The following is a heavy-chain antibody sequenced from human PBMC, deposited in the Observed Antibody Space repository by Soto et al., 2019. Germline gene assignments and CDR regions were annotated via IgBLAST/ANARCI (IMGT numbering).Heavy chain of an antibody. J-gene: IGHJ1*01. CDR3: ARDLVAGTLGGYFQH. D-gene: IGHD6-19*01. V-gene: IGHV1-69*13. CDR2: IIPIFGTA. Sequence: SVKVSCKASGGTFSSYAISWVRQAPGQGLEWMGGIIPIFGTANYAQKFQGRVTITADESTSTAYMELSSLGSEDTAVYYCARDLVAGTLGGYFQHWGQGTLVTAPQ. CDR1: GGTFSSYA.